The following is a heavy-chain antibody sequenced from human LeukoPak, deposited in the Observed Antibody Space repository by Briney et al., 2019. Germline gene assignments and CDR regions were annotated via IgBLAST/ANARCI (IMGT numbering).Heavy chain of an antibody. V-gene: IGHV3-23*01. CDR1: GFTFSSYA. CDR3: ANLGYQPNYYYGMDV. D-gene: IGHD3-16*01. CDR2: ISGSGGST. Sequence: PGGSLRLSCAASGFTFSSYAMSWVRQAPGKGLEWVSAISGSGGSTYYADSVKGRFTISRDNSKNTLYLQMNSLRAEDTAVYYCANLGYQPNYYYGMDVWGQGTTVTVSS. J-gene: IGHJ6*02.